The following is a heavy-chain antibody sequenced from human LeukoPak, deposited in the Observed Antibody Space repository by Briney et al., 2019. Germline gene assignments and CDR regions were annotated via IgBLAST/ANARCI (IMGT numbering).Heavy chain of an antibody. CDR3: ARHMNYDTDGYQAAFDI. CDR2: IYYTGRT. CDR1: GGSINYNH. J-gene: IGHJ3*02. D-gene: IGHD3-22*01. Sequence: SETLSPTCTVSGGSINYNHWSWVRQPPGKGLEWIGYIYYTGRTNYNPSLRSRVTVSLDTSKTQFSLKLRSVTAPDTAVYYCARHMNYDTDGYQAAFDIWGRGTMVTVSS. V-gene: IGHV4-59*08.